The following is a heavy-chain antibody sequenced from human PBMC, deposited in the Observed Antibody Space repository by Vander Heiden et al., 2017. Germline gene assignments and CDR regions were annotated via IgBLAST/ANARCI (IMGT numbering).Heavy chain of an antibody. CDR1: GFIFSSYW. CDR3: ARGCPNHLPDY. J-gene: IGHJ4*02. Sequence: EVQLVESGGGLVQPGGSLRLSCAASGFIFSSYWMHWVRQAPGKGLVWVSHINSDGSITSYADSVKGRFTISRDNAKKTLYLQMNSLRAEDTAVYYCARGCPNHLPDYWGQGTLVTVSS. V-gene: IGHV3-74*01. CDR2: INSDGSIT.